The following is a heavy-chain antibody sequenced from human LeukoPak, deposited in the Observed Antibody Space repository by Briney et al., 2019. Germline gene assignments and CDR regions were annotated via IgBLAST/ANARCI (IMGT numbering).Heavy chain of an antibody. CDR2: INPNYGGI. CDR3: ARDVRRDTFDI. Sequence: GASVKVSCKASGYTFTDYYIHWVRQAPGQGLEWMGWINPNYGGIHYSQRFQGRVTMTRDTSISTAYVELSRLRSDDTAVYYCARDVRRDTFDIWGQGTMVTVSS. V-gene: IGHV1-2*02. CDR1: GYTFTDYY. J-gene: IGHJ3*02. D-gene: IGHD3-10*02.